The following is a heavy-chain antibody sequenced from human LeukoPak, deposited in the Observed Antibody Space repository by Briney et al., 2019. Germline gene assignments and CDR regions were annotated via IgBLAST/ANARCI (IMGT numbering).Heavy chain of an antibody. V-gene: IGHV3-30*18. CDR3: AKDLTPDGAWDIDY. CDR2: ISYDGSNK. J-gene: IGHJ4*02. CDR1: GFTFSSYG. D-gene: IGHD3-9*01. Sequence: GGSLRLSCAASGFTFSSYGMHWVRQAPGKGLEWVAVISYDGSNKYYADSVKGRFTISRDNSMNTLYLQMNSLRAEDTAVYYCAKDLTPDGAWDIDYWGQGTLITVSS.